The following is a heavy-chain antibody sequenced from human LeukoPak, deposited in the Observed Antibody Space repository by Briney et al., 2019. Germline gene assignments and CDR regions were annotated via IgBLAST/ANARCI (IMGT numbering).Heavy chain of an antibody. V-gene: IGHV3-13*01. D-gene: IGHD5-18*01. J-gene: IGHJ4*02. Sequence: GGSLRLSCTASGFTLGSHDMHWVRQTRGEGLEWVAAIASGFHTFYAGSVKGRFTVSREDAKNSLYLQMNSLRVGDTAVYYCVREARGYHYTYFDYWGQVTLVTVSS. CDR2: IASGFHT. CDR1: GFTLGSHD. CDR3: VREARGYHYTYFDY.